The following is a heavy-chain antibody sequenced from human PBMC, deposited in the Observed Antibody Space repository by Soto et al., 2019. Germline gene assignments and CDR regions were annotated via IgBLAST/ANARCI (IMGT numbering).Heavy chain of an antibody. J-gene: IGHJ4*02. Sequence: QVQLVQSGAEVKKPGSSVKVSCKASGGTFSSYAISWVRQAPGQGLEWMGGIIPIFGTANYAQKFQGRVTITAAESTSTADMELRSLSSKDTAGYYCAGNYAILTRVFDFRGRVTLFTVSS. CDR1: GGTFSSYA. D-gene: IGHD3-9*01. CDR3: AGNYAILTRVFDF. V-gene: IGHV1-69*12. CDR2: IIPIFGTA.